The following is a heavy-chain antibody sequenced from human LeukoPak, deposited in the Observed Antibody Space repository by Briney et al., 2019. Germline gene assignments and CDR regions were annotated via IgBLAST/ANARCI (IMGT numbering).Heavy chain of an antibody. J-gene: IGHJ6*03. V-gene: IGHV1-18*01. CDR1: GYTFTSYG. Sequence: ASVKVSCKASGYTFTSYGISWVRQAPGQGLEWMGWISAYNGNTNYAQKFQGRVTITTDESTSTAYMELSSLRSEDTAVYYCARGIPMGYYYYYMDVWGKGTTVTVSS. CDR2: ISAYNGNT. CDR3: ARGIPMGYYYYYMDV.